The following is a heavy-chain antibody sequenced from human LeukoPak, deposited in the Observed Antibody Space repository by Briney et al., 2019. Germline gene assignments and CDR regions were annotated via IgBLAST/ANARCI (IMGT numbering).Heavy chain of an antibody. J-gene: IGHJ4*02. CDR2: ISWNSGSI. D-gene: IGHD5-18*01. V-gene: IGHV3-9*01. Sequence: GGSLRLSCAASGFTFDDYAMHWVRQAPGKGLEWVSGISWNSGSIGYADSVKGRFTISRDNAKNSLYLQMNSLRAEDTALYYCAKELTRGYGYGNYFDYWGQGTLVTVSS. CDR3: AKELTRGYGYGNYFDY. CDR1: GFTFDDYA.